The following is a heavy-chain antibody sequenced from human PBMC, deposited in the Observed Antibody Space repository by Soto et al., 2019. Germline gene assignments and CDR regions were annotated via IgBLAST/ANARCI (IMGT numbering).Heavy chain of an antibody. Sequence: ASVKVSCKASGYTFTSYGISWVRQAPGQGLEWMGWISAYNGNANYAQKLQGRVTMTTDTSTSTAYMELRSLRSDDTAVYYCARDEGSSSWYGYYYYGMDVWGQGTTVTVSS. CDR1: GYTFTSYG. CDR3: ARDEGSSSWYGYYYYGMDV. V-gene: IGHV1-18*01. CDR2: ISAYNGNA. D-gene: IGHD6-13*01. J-gene: IGHJ6*02.